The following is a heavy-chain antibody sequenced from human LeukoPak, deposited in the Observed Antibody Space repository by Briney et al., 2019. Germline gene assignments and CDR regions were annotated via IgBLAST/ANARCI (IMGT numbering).Heavy chain of an antibody. CDR3: AAGAYYYGSGSYYSTDDY. V-gene: IGHV1-2*02. CDR1: GYTFTGYY. CDR2: INPNSGGT. J-gene: IGHJ4*02. Sequence: ASVKVSCKASGYTFTGYYMHWVRQAPGQGLEWMGWINPNSGGTNYAQKLQGRVTMTTDTSTSTAYMELRSLRSDDTAVYYCAAGAYYYGSGSYYSTDDYWGQGTLVTVSS. D-gene: IGHD3-10*01.